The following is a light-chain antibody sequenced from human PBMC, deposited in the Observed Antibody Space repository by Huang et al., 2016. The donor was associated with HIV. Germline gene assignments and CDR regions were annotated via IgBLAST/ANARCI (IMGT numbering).Light chain of an antibody. V-gene: IGKV3-15*01. CDR2: GAS. Sequence: EIMMTQSPATLSVSPGERATLSCRASQSVSSNLAWYQQKPGQPPRLRIYGASTRATGIPARFSGSGSGTEFTLTISSLQSEDFAVYSCQQYNNWPWTFGQGTKVEIK. CDR3: QQYNNWPWT. CDR1: QSVSSN. J-gene: IGKJ1*01.